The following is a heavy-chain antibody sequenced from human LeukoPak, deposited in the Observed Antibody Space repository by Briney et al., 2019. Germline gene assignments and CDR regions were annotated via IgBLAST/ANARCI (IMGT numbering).Heavy chain of an antibody. CDR1: GGTFSSSA. J-gene: IGHJ4*02. V-gene: IGHV1-69*13. D-gene: IGHD2-2*01. CDR3: AREFAHSTSCFGDY. Sequence: ASVKVSCKTSGGTFSSSAINWVRQAPGQGLEWMGGIIPIFGTTNYAQKFQGRVTITADESTSTAYMELSSLRSDDTAVYYCAREFAHSTSCFGDYWGQGSLVTVSS. CDR2: IIPIFGTT.